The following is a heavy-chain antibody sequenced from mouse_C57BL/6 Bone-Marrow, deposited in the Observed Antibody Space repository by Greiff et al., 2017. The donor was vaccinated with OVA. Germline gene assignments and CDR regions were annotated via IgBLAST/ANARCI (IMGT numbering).Heavy chain of an antibody. CDR2: IHPNSGST. V-gene: IGHV1-64*01. J-gene: IGHJ2*01. D-gene: IGHD1-1*01. Sequence: QVQLQQPGAELVKPGASVKLSCKASGYTFTSYWMHWVKQRPGQGLEWIGKIHPNSGSTNYNEKFKSKATLTVDKSSSTAYMQLSSLTSEDSAVYYCARSPVVANFDYWGQGTTLTVSS. CDR1: GYTFTSYW. CDR3: ARSPVVANFDY.